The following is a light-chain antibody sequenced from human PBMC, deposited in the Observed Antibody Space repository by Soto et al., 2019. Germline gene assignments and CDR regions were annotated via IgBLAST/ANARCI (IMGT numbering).Light chain of an antibody. CDR2: SNN. V-gene: IGLV1-47*02. CDR1: SSNIGSNY. J-gene: IGLJ2*01. CDR3: AAWDDSLSGLV. Sequence: QSVVTQPPSASGTPGQRVTISCSGSSSNIGSNYVYWYQQLPGTATKLLIYSNNQRPSGVPDRFSGSKSGTSASLAISGLRSEDEADYYCAAWDDSLSGLVFGGGTKLTVL.